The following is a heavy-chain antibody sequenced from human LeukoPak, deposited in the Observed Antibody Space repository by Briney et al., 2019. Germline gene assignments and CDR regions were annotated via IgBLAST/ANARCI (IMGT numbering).Heavy chain of an antibody. J-gene: IGHJ1*01. CDR1: GFSFSDYD. Sequence: GGSLRLSCSASGFSFSDYDMTWVRQAPGKGLEWVSAISGRSSHIYYGESVKGRFTISRDNAKNSLYLQMDSLGVEDTAVYYCGRAFPPLRTSSAGDLWGQGTLVIVSS. CDR3: GRAFPPLRTSSAGDL. V-gene: IGHV3-21*01. CDR2: ISGRSSHI. D-gene: IGHD3-16*01.